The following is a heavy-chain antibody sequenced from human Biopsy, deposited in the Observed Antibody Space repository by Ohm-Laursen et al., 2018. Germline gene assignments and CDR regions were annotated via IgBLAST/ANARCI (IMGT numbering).Heavy chain of an antibody. Sequence: SLRLSCAASGFIFSDYYMSWICQAPGKGLEWVSDINSVGTIYYADSVRGRFTISRDNAKNSLYLQMNSLRVGDTAVYYCARSVGIMAAPIDYWGQGTLVTVSS. J-gene: IGHJ4*02. V-gene: IGHV3-11*01. CDR2: INSVGTI. CDR3: ARSVGIMAAPIDY. CDR1: GFIFSDYY. D-gene: IGHD3-16*01.